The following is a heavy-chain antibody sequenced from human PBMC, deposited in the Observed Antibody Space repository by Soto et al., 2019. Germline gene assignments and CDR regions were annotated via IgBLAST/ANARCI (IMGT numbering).Heavy chain of an antibody. D-gene: IGHD3-10*01. CDR3: ARTVRGVIYYGMDV. V-gene: IGHV3-48*02. CDR2: ISSSSSTI. J-gene: IGHJ6*02. Sequence: ESGGGLVQPGGSLRLSCAASGFTFSSYSMNWVRQAPGKGLEWVSYISSSSSTIYYADSVKGRFTISRDNAKNSLYLQMNSLRDEDTAVYYCARTVRGVIYYGMDVWGQGTTATVSS. CDR1: GFTFSSYS.